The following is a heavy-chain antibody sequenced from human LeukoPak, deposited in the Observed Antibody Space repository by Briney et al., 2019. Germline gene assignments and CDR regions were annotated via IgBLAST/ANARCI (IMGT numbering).Heavy chain of an antibody. V-gene: IGHV3-74*01. J-gene: IGHJ4*02. D-gene: IGHD2-21*02. CDR2: TNTDGSST. CDR1: GFTFSNYW. CDR3: ARDLEACGGDCYAFDY. Sequence: GGSLRLSCAASGFTFSNYWMHWVRLAPGKGLVWVSRTNTDGSSTTYADSMKGRFTISRDSAKNTLYLHMNSLRAEDTAVYYCARDLEACGGDCYAFDYWGQGALVTVSS.